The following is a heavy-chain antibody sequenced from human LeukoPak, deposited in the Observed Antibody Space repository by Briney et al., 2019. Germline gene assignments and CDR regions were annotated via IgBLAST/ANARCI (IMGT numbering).Heavy chain of an antibody. J-gene: IGHJ4*02. CDR2: IRYDGTNK. CDR1: GFTFRSYG. D-gene: IGHD3-22*01. Sequence: GGSLRLSCAASGFTFRSYGMHWVRQAPGKGLEWVAIIRYDGTNKYYADSVKGRFTISRDNSKNTEYLQMNSLRAEDTAVYYCVRDWGYDSSGYWQKYFDTWGQGTLVTVSS. CDR3: VRDWGYDSSGYWQKYFDT. V-gene: IGHV3-30*02.